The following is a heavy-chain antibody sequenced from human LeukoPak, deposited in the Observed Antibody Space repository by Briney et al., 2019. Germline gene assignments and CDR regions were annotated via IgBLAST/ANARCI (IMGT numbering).Heavy chain of an antibody. V-gene: IGHV3-23*01. D-gene: IGHD3-9*01. CDR3: AKELLRYFDWYSVAIDI. J-gene: IGHJ3*02. Sequence: PGGSLRLSCAASGFSFSGYAMNWVRQAPGKGLGWVSGISGSGGSTYYADSVKGQFTISRDNSKKTLYLQMNSLRAEDTAVYYCAKELLRYFDWYSVAIDIWGQGTMVTVSS. CDR2: ISGSGGST. CDR1: GFSFSGYA.